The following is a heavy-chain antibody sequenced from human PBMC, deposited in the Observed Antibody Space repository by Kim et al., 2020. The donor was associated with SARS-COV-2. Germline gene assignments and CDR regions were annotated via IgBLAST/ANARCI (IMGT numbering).Heavy chain of an antibody. Sequence: AQKLRGRVTMTTDTSTSTAYMELRSLRSDDTAVYYCARGSKVAGTPFVDYWGQGTLVTVSS. D-gene: IGHD6-19*01. J-gene: IGHJ4*02. CDR3: ARGSKVAGTPFVDY. V-gene: IGHV1-18*01.